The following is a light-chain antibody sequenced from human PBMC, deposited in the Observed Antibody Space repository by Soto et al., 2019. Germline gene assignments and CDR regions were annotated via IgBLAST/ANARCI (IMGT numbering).Light chain of an antibody. J-gene: IGKJ3*01. CDR1: QSVSPY. CDR2: DAY. Sequence: ETVLTQSPATLSLSPGDRATLSCRTSQSVSPYLAWYQQRPGQAPRLLIYDAYNRAAGIPARLRGSGSGTDFTLTISSLEPEDFAVHYCQDRTNWHSGITLGPRTTVGIK. V-gene: IGKV3-11*01. CDR3: QDRTNWHSGIT.